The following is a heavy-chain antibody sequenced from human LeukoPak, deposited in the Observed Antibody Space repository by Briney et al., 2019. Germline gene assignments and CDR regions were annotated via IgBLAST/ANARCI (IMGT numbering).Heavy chain of an antibody. V-gene: IGHV3-7*05. D-gene: IGHD2-2*01. J-gene: IGHJ6*02. CDR2: IKQDGGAM. Sequence: GGSLRLSCAVSGFTFSSYWMNWVRQAPGKGLEWVANIKQDGGAMYYVDSVKGRFTVSRDNAKNSLYLQMNSLRAEDTAVYYCARDLSSTSSYAMDVWGQGTTATVSS. CDR1: GFTFSSYW. CDR3: ARDLSSTSSYAMDV.